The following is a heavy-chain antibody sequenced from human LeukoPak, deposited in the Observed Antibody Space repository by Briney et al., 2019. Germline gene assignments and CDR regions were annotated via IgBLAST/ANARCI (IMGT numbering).Heavy chain of an antibody. Sequence: KPSETLSLTCAVSGYSISSGYYWGWIRQPPGKGLEWLGCIFHSGTTYSNTSLKSRVPLPVDTSKLQFSLKLSSVTAADTAVYYCARIYRRVGQFDYWGQGTLVTVSS. CDR1: GYSISSGYY. CDR3: ARIYRRVGQFDY. CDR2: IFHSGTT. V-gene: IGHV4-38-2*01. D-gene: IGHD3-16*02. J-gene: IGHJ4*02.